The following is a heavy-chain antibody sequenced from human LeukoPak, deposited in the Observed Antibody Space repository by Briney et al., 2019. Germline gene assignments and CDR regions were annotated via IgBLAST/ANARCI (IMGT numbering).Heavy chain of an antibody. V-gene: IGHV3-23*01. CDR3: AKKSRGSYLDYFDF. D-gene: IGHD1-26*01. CDR1: GFTFSSYE. CDR2: ISSGVGST. Sequence: GGSLRLSCAAPGFTFSSYEMNWVRQAPGKGLEWVSSISSGVGSTYYADSVKGRFTIFRDNAKNTLYLQMNSLTAEDTAEYYCAKKSRGSYLDYFDFWGQGTLVTVSS. J-gene: IGHJ4*02.